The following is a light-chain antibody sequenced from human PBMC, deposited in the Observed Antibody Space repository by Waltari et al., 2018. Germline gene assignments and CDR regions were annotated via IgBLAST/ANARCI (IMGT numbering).Light chain of an antibody. J-gene: IGLJ3*02. CDR3: SSWDDTLGVLL. CDR2: RNN. Sequence: QSILTQPSSASGTPGQTVTISCSGGTSNFGSNVVYCYQDVPGTAPKLLIFRNNQRPSGVSARFSGSKSGTSASLVIGGLRSEDEGTYFCSSWDDTLGVLLFGGGTKLTVL. CDR1: TSNFGSNV. V-gene: IGLV1-47*01.